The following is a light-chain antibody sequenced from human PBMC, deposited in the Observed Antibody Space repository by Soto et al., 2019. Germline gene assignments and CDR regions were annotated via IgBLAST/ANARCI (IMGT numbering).Light chain of an antibody. CDR1: SSNMGTNT. CDR3: VAWDDNLDAHV. Sequence: QSVLTQPPSASGTPGQGVPISCFGGSSNMGTNTVGGYQHLPGAAPYVLIYVNDKRSSGVPVRFSGSNSVTSASLTICGLLSEDEADYYCVAWDDNLDAHVFGTGTKVTVL. CDR2: VND. J-gene: IGLJ1*01. V-gene: IGLV1-44*01.